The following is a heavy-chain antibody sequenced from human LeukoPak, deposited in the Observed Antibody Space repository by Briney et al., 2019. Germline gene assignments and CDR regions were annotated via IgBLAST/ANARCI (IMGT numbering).Heavy chain of an antibody. D-gene: IGHD3-22*01. V-gene: IGHV3-23*01. CDR2: MSDSGGRT. CDR1: GITLSNYG. J-gene: IGHJ4*02. CDR3: AKRGVVIRVILVGFHREAYYFDS. Sequence: GGSLRLSCAVSGITLSNYGMSWVRQAPGKGLEWVAGMSDSGGRTNYADSVKGRFTISRDNPKNTLYLQMNSLRAEDTAVYFCAKRGVVIRVILVGFHREAYYFDSWGQGALVTVST.